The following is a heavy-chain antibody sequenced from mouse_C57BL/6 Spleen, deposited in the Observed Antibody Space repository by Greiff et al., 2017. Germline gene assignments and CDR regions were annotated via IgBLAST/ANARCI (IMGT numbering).Heavy chain of an antibody. CDR3: ARTTLFGGYFDV. CDR1: GFAFSSYW. V-gene: IGHV1-82*01. Sequence: VQGVESGPELVKPGASVKISCKASGFAFSSYWMNWVKQRPGKGLEWIGRIYPGDVDNNYNGKFKGEGTLTTDKSSSTAYMQLSSLTSEDSSVYFCARTTLFGGYFDVWGTGTTVTVSS. D-gene: IGHD1-1*01. CDR2: IYPGDVDN. J-gene: IGHJ1*03.